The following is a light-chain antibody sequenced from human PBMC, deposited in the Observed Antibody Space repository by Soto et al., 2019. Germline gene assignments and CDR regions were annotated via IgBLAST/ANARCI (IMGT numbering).Light chain of an antibody. CDR1: SSDVGGYNY. CDR3: SSYAGSNNVI. V-gene: IGLV2-8*01. Sequence: QSVLTQPPSASGSPGQSVTISCTGTSSDVGGYNYVSWYQQHPGKAPKLMIYEVSKRPSGVPDRFSGSKSGDTASLTVPGLQAEDEAGYYCSSYAGSNNVIFGGGTQLTVL. J-gene: IGLJ2*01. CDR2: EVS.